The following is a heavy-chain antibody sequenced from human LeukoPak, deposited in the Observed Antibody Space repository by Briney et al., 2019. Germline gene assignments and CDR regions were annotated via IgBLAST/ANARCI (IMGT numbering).Heavy chain of an antibody. J-gene: IGHJ4*02. CDR3: ARDRDSSGSWEVNFDH. CDR1: GFPFSYYF. CDR2: IKHDGSEK. V-gene: IGHV3-7*01. D-gene: IGHD6-13*01. Sequence: GGSLRLSCAASGFPFSYYFMSWIRQAPGKGLEWVASIKHDGSEKYYADSVKGRFTISRDDAKNSLYLQMNSLRAEDTAVYYCARDRDSSGSWEVNFDHWGQGTLVAVSS.